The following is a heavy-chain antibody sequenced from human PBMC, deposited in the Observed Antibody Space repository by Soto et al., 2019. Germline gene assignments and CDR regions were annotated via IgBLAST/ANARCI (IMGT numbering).Heavy chain of an antibody. V-gene: IGHV3-74*01. CDR1: GFTFSYYW. J-gene: IGHJ3*01. D-gene: IGHD2-21*02. Sequence: EVQLVESEGGLVQPGGSLRLSCAASGFTFSYYWMHWVRQAPGKGLVWVSRIHSDGSSTTYADSVKGRFTISRDNAKKTQYLKMNSLSAEDTAVYYCARGDSGAFDLWGQGTMVTVSS. CDR2: IHSDGSST. CDR3: ARGDSGAFDL.